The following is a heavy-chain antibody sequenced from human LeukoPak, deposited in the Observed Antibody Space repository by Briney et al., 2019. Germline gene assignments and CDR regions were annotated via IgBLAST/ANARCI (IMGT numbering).Heavy chain of an antibody. CDR3: ARPSSSGWYAPFL. J-gene: IGHJ4*02. CDR2: TSSKGDYT. D-gene: IGHD6-19*01. Sequence: GRSLRLSCAASAFTLSTYAMHWVSQAPGKGLEYVAATSSKGDYTHYANSVKGRFTISRDNAKNTLYLEMGSLRAVDMAVYYCARPSSSGWYAPFLWGQGTLVTVSS. V-gene: IGHV3-64*01. CDR1: AFTLSTYA.